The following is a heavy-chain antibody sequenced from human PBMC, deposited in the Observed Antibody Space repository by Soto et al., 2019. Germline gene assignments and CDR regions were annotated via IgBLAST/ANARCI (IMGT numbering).Heavy chain of an antibody. CDR1: GFMFSAYA. CDR3: ARDPSPYTSGWYGIDF. V-gene: IGHV3-30-3*01. J-gene: IGHJ4*01. Sequence: QVQLVESGGGVVQPGASLRLSCTASGFMFSAYAMLWVRQAPGKGLEWVAAMSYDGTNTYYADSLKGRFTISRDNSETSLFLQLSSLTAHDSAVYYWARDPSPYTSGWYGIDFWGLGTLVTVSS. D-gene: IGHD6-19*01. CDR2: MSYDGTNT.